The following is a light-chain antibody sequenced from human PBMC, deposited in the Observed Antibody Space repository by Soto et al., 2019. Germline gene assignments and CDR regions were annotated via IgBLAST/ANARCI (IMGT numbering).Light chain of an antibody. V-gene: IGKV3-20*01. J-gene: IGKJ1*01. CDR2: GAS. CDR3: QQYGRSQQK. Sequence: EIVLTQSPGTLSLSPGERATLSCRASQSVSSSYLAWYQQKPGQAPRLLLSGASSRATGIPDRFSGSGSGTDFTLTISRLETEYFAVYYCQQYGRSQQKLGQGTKVEL. CDR1: QSVSSSY.